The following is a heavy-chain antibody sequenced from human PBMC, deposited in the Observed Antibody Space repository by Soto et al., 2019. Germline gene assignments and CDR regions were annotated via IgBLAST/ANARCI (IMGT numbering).Heavy chain of an antibody. D-gene: IGHD4-17*01. V-gene: IGHV3-9*01. J-gene: IGHJ4*02. CDR2: ISWNSGSI. Sequence: GGSLRLSCAASGFTFDDYAMHWVRQAPGKGLEWVSGISWNSGSIGYADSVKGRFTISRDNAKNSLYLQMNSLRAEDTALYYCAKVGSNYYGDYYFDYWGQGTLDTVSS. CDR1: GFTFDDYA. CDR3: AKVGSNYYGDYYFDY.